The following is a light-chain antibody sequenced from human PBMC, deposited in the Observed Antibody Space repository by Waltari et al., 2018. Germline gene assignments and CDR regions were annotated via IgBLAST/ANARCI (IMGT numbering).Light chain of an antibody. V-gene: IGKV1-33*01. CDR1: QDIESY. CDR2: DSS. Sequence: DIQMTQSPSSLSASVGDRVTITCQASQDIESYLNWYQQEPGKAPKLLIYDSSNLEKGVPSRFSGSGSGTDFTFTINNLQPEDISTYYCQQYDSVPLTFGGGTKVEIK. J-gene: IGKJ4*01. CDR3: QQYDSVPLT.